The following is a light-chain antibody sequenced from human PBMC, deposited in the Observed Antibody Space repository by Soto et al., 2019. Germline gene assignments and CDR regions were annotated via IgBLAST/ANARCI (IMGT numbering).Light chain of an antibody. CDR1: QSVSSNY. V-gene: IGKV3-20*01. CDR3: QQYGSSPPYT. J-gene: IGKJ2*01. CDR2: GAS. Sequence: EIVLTQSPGTLSLSPGERATLSCRASQSVSSNYLAWYQQKPGQAPRLLIYGASSSASDIPDRFSGSRSGTDFTLTISRLEPEDFAVYYCQQYGSSPPYTFGQGTKLEIK.